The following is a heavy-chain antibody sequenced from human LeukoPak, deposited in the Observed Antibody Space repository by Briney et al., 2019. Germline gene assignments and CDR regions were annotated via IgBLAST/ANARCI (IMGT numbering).Heavy chain of an antibody. D-gene: IGHD1-7*01. CDR3: AAELDAEITGTTSFDY. CDR2: IVVGSGNT. J-gene: IGHJ4*02. Sequence: SVKVSCKASGFTFTSSAMQWVRQARGQRLEWIGWIVVGSGNTNYAQKFQERVTITRDMSTSTAYMELCSLRSEDTAVYYCAAELDAEITGTTSFDYWGQGTLVTVSS. V-gene: IGHV1-58*02. CDR1: GFTFTSSA.